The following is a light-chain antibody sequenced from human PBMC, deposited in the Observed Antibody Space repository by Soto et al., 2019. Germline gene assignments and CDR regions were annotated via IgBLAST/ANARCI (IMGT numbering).Light chain of an antibody. Sequence: DIQMTQSPSSLSASVGDRVTITCRASHDIENDLDWYQQKPGKGPKRLIYAASSLQSGVPSRFSGSGSGTEFTLTISSLQSEDFATYYCLQHNSYSWTFGQGTKVEIK. CDR1: HDIEND. CDR3: LQHNSYSWT. V-gene: IGKV1-17*01. J-gene: IGKJ1*01. CDR2: AAS.